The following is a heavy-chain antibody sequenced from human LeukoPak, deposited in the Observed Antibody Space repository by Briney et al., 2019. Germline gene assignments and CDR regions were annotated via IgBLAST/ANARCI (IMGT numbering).Heavy chain of an antibody. D-gene: IGHD2-2*01. CDR2: INWNGGST. V-gene: IGHV3-20*04. CDR1: GFTFDDYG. J-gene: IGHJ4*02. CDR3: ARESGPGRYCSSTSCYALSHNEYYFDY. Sequence: PGGSLRLSCAASGFTFDDYGMSWVRQAPGKGLEWVSGINWNGGSTGYADSVKGRFTISRDNAKNSLYLQMNSLRAEDTALYYCARESGPGRYCSSTSCYALSHNEYYFDYWGQGTLVTVSS.